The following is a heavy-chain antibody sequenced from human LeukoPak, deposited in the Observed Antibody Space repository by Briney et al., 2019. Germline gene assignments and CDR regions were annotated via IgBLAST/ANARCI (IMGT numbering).Heavy chain of an antibody. J-gene: IGHJ4*02. Sequence: GGSLRLSCAASGFTFSSYAMHWVRQAPGKGLEWVAVISYDGSNKYYADSVKGRFTISRDNSKNTLYLQMNSLRAEDTAVYYCTRPGSSWYSFDYWGQGTLVTVSS. CDR2: ISYDGSNK. CDR3: TRPGSSWYSFDY. CDR1: GFTFSSYA. V-gene: IGHV3-30-3*01. D-gene: IGHD6-13*01.